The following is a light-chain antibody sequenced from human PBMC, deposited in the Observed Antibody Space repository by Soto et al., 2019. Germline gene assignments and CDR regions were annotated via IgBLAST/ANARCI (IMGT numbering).Light chain of an antibody. Sequence: DVQMTQSPSSVSASVGDSVTITCRASQGIANYLSWFQQKPGKAPKALIYATSTLQTGVPSRFSGSGSGTDFTLTISSLQSEDFATYYCQQYNSYPITFGQGTLLEMK. V-gene: IGKV1-16*01. CDR2: ATS. CDR1: QGIANY. CDR3: QQYNSYPIT. J-gene: IGKJ5*01.